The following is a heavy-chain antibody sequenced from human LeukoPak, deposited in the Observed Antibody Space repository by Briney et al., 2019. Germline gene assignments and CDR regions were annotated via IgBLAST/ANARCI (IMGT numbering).Heavy chain of an antibody. J-gene: IGHJ3*02. V-gene: IGHV3-48*03. D-gene: IGHD2-8*01. CDR1: GFTFSSYE. CDR3: ARDALINGAFDI. CDR2: INSGGGTT. Sequence: GGSLRLSCTASGFTFSSYEMIWVRQAPGKGLEWVSFINSGGGTTYYADSVKGRFTISRDNAGKSLYLEMNNLRAEDTAFYYCARDALINGAFDIWGQGTMVTVSS.